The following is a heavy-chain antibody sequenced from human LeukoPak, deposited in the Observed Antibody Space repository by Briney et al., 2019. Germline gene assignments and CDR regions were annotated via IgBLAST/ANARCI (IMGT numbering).Heavy chain of an antibody. CDR1: GFTFSSYA. V-gene: IGHV3-74*01. CDR3: ARVGRYSGYDFFDY. CDR2: INSDGSST. J-gene: IGHJ4*02. D-gene: IGHD5-12*01. Sequence: GGSLRLSCAASGFTFSSYAMSWVRQAPGKGLVWVSRINSDGSSTSYADSVKGRFTISRDNAKNTLYLQMNSLRAEDTAVYYCARVGRYSGYDFFDYWGQGTLVTVSS.